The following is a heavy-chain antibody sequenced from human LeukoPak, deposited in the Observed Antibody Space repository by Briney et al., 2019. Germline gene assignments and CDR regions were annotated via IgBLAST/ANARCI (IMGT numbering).Heavy chain of an antibody. CDR2: IYYSGST. D-gene: IGHD3-10*01. J-gene: IGHJ5*02. Sequence: SETLSLTCTVSGGSISSYYWSWIRQPPGKGLEWIGYIYYSGSTNYNPSLKSRVTISVDTSKNQFSLKLSSVTAADTAVYYCARVQISRGHNWFDPWGQGTLVTVSS. V-gene: IGHV4-59*12. CDR3: ARVQISRGHNWFDP. CDR1: GGSISSYY.